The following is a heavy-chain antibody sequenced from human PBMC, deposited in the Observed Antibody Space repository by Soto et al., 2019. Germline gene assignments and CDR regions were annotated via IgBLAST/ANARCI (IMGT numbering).Heavy chain of an antibody. J-gene: IGHJ4*02. Sequence: VASVKVSCKASGYTFTSYDINWVRQATGQGLEWMGWMNPNSGNTGYAQKFQGRVTMTRNTSISTAYMELSSLRSEDTAVYYCARGRLLWFGELSSFGYWGQGTLVTVSS. V-gene: IGHV1-8*01. CDR1: GYTFTSYD. CDR2: MNPNSGNT. CDR3: ARGRLLWFGELSSFGY. D-gene: IGHD3-10*01.